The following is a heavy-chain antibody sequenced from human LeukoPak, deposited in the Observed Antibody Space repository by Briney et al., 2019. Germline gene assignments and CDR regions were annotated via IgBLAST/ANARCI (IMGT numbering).Heavy chain of an antibody. V-gene: IGHV7-4-1*02. Sequence: GASVNVSCKASGYTFTSYAMNWVRQAPGHGLEWMGWINTNTGNPTYTHGFTGWFVFSLDTSVSTAYLQISSLKAEDTAVYYCAREEGSSSFDYWGQGTLVTVSS. D-gene: IGHD6-6*01. CDR1: GYTFTSYA. CDR3: AREEGSSSFDY. J-gene: IGHJ4*02. CDR2: INTNTGNP.